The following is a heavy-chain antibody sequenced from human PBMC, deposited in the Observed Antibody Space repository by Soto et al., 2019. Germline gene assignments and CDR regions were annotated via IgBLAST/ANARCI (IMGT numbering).Heavy chain of an antibody. CDR3: ARVIRYDSSGYYPTRAFDI. Sequence: SETMSLTCAVYGGSFSGYYWSWIRQPPGKGLEWIGEINHSGSTNYNPSLKSRVTISVDTSKNQFSLKLSSVTAADTAVYYCARVIRYDSSGYYPTRAFDIWGKGTMVTVSS. D-gene: IGHD3-22*01. CDR2: INHSGST. CDR1: GGSFSGYY. V-gene: IGHV4-34*01. J-gene: IGHJ3*02.